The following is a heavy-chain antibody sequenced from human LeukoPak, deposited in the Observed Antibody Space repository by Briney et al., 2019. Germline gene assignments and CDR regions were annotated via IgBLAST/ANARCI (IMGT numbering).Heavy chain of an antibody. CDR3: ARLVYSSSATPYYFDY. D-gene: IGHD6-13*01. CDR1: GDSISSYY. CDR2: IYYSGST. J-gene: IGHJ4*02. V-gene: IGHV4-59*01. Sequence: SETLSLTCTVSGDSISSYYWSWIRQPPGKGLEWIGYIYYSGSTNYNPSLKSRVTISVDTSKNQFSLKLSSMTAADTAVYYCARLVYSSSATPYYFDYWGQGTLVTVSS.